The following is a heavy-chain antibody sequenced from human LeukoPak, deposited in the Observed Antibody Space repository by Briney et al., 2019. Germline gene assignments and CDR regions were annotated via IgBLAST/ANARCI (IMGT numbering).Heavy chain of an antibody. D-gene: IGHD3-22*01. J-gene: IGHJ4*02. CDR2: INPSGGST. V-gene: IGHV1-46*01. CDR3: AKDAYYYDSSGYYSHDY. CDR1: GYTFTSYY. Sequence: GASVKVSCKASGYTFTSYYMHWVRQAPGQGLEWMGIINPSGGSTSYAQKFQGRVTMTRDMSTSTDYMELSSLRAEDTAVYYCAKDAYYYDSSGYYSHDYWGQGTLVTVSS.